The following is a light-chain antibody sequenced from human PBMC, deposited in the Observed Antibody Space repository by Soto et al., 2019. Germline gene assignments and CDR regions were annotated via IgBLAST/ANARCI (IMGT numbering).Light chain of an antibody. CDR3: TSYTRTRTPYV. J-gene: IGLJ1*01. CDR2: DVY. CDR1: SSDVGRYTY. V-gene: IGLV2-14*01. Sequence: QSVLTQPASVSGSPGQSITISCAGTSSDVGRYTYVSWYQQHPGKAPKLIIYDVYNRPSGVSTRFSGSKSGNTASLTISGLQAEDEADYYCTSYTRTRTPYVFGGGTKVTVL.